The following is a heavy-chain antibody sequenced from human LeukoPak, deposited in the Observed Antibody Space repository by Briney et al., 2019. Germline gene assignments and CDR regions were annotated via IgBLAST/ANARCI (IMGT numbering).Heavy chain of an antibody. Sequence: GGSLRLSCAASGFTFSNYAMSWVRQAPGKGLEWVSAITASGGSTYYADSVKGRFTISRDNSKNTLHLQMNSLRAEDTAVYYCAKLTTVVIDYWGQGTLVTVSS. D-gene: IGHD4-23*01. J-gene: IGHJ4*02. CDR1: GFTFSNYA. V-gene: IGHV3-23*01. CDR2: ITASGGST. CDR3: AKLTTVVIDY.